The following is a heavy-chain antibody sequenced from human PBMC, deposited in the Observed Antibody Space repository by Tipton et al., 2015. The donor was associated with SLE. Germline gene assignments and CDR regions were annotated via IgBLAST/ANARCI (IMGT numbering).Heavy chain of an antibody. J-gene: IGHJ4*02. CDR3: ARGQRRGRWLQLGYFDY. Sequence: TLSLTCTVSGGSISSSSYYWGWIRQPPGKGLEWIGSIYYSGSTYYNPSLKSRVTISVDTSKNQFSLKLSSVTAADTAVYYCARGQRRGRWLQLGYFDYWGQGTLVTVSS. CDR2: IYYSGST. D-gene: IGHD5-24*01. V-gene: IGHV4-39*07. CDR1: GGSISSSSYY.